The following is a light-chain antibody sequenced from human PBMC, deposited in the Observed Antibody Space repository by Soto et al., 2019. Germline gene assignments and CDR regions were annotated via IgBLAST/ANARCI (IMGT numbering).Light chain of an antibody. CDR1: QIVLYSSNNKNH. CDR2: WAS. CDR3: QQYFDVPFT. J-gene: IGKJ4*01. Sequence: DIVMTHSPDSLAVSLGERATINCKSSQIVLYSSNNKNHLAWYQQKPGQPPQLIIYWASTRESGVPERFSGSGSGTDFTLTISSLEAEDVAFYWCQQYFDVPFTFGGGTKV. V-gene: IGKV4-1*01.